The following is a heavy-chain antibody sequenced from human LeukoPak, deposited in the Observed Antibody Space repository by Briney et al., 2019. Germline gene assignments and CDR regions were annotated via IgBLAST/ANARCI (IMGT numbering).Heavy chain of an antibody. CDR3: AKGSIGPLLWFGELLLGVDAFDI. CDR1: GFTFSSYA. CDR2: ISYDGSNK. V-gene: IGHV3-30*04. J-gene: IGHJ3*02. Sequence: PGGSLRLSCAASGFTFSSYAMHWVRQAPGKGLEWVAIISYDGSNKYYADSVKGRFTISRDNSKNTLYLQMNSLRAEDTAVYYCAKGSIGPLLWFGELLLGVDAFDIWGQGTMVTVSS. D-gene: IGHD3-10*01.